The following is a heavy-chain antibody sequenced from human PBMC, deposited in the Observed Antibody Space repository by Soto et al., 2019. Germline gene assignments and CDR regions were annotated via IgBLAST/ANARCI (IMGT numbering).Heavy chain of an antibody. CDR2: IIPLLGIV. D-gene: IGHD2-15*01. CDR3: ARDLVVVVEGTTLVWFDS. Sequence: QVQLVQSGAEVKKPGSSVKVSCKASGGTFSSYTISWVRQAPGQGLEWMGRIIPLLGIVKYAQKFQGTVTITADKFTSTAYMELSRLRREERAVYYCARDLVVVVEGTTLVWFDSWGQGTLVTVSS. CDR1: GGTFSSYT. J-gene: IGHJ5*01. V-gene: IGHV1-69*08.